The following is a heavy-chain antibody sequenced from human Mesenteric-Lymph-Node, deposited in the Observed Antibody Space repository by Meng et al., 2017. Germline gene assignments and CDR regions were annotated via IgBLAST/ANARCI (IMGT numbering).Heavy chain of an antibody. Sequence: GESLKISCTGSGFTFGDYAMSWVRQAPGKGLEWVSFISRSTSYIYYADSVQGRFTISRDNAKNALYLQMNSLRAEDTAVYYCARETNVVVVGAIRGRRKYYFDYWGQGMLVTVSS. J-gene: IGHJ4*02. V-gene: IGHV3-21*01. CDR1: GFTFGDYA. D-gene: IGHD2-15*01. CDR3: ARETNVVVVGAIRGRRKYYFDY. CDR2: ISRSTSYI.